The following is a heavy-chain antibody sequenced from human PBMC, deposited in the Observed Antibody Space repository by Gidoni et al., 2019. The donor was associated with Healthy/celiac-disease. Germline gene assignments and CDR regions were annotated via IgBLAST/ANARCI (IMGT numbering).Heavy chain of an antibody. V-gene: IGHV3-48*02. CDR3: ARDRYYDSSVAAFDI. CDR1: GFTFIRYS. CDR2: ISSSSSTI. J-gene: IGHJ3*02. D-gene: IGHD3-22*01. Sequence: HLVAPGWGLVRPGGALRLPCSPSGFTFIRYSMNWARQAPGKGLEWVSYISSSSSTIYYADSVKGRVTISRDNAKNSLYLKMNSLRDEDTAVYYCARDRYYDSSVAAFDIWSQGIMVTVSS.